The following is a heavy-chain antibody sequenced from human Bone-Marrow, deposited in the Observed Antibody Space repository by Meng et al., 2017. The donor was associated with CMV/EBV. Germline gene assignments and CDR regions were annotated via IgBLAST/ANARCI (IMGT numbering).Heavy chain of an antibody. CDR3: ARSKALTLLDY. J-gene: IGHJ4*02. CDR2: ISNSGTI. CDR1: GFIFSRAE. Sequence: GGSLRLSCEASGFIFSRAELAWVRQAPGKGLEWKSYISNSGTIYYAGSVQGRFTISRDKDKNLIYLQINSLRAEDTAVYYCARSKALTLLDYWGRGTLVTVSS. D-gene: IGHD3-9*01. V-gene: IGHV3-48*03.